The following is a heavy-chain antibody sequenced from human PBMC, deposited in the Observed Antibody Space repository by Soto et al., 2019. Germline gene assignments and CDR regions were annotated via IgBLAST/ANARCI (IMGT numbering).Heavy chain of an antibody. D-gene: IGHD2-15*01. CDR1: GFTFSNYA. Sequence: EMQLLESGGGLVQPGGSLKLSCAASGFTFSNYAMSWVRQAPGKGLEWVSTISGRRGNTYYADSVKGRFTISRDNSRNTLYLQMDSLRVEDSAVYSCAKAGCSGGTCYLYYFDYWGQGALVTVSS. CDR3: AKAGCSGGTCYLYYFDY. J-gene: IGHJ4*02. V-gene: IGHV3-23*01. CDR2: ISGRRGNT.